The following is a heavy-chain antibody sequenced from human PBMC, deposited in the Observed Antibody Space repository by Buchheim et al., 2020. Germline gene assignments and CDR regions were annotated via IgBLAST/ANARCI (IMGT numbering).Heavy chain of an antibody. CDR2: IYHSGST. D-gene: IGHD2-2*02. V-gene: IGHV4-4*02. CDR1: GGSISSSNW. J-gene: IGHJ4*02. Sequence: QVQLQESGPGLVKPSGTLSLTCAVSGGSISSSNWWSWVRQPPGKGLEWIGEIYHSGSTNYNPSLKSRVTISVDKSKNQFSLKLSSVTAADTAVYYCARDSWVPTLPHQQDIVVVPAAIWGQGTL. CDR3: ARDSWVPTLPHQQDIVVVPAAI.